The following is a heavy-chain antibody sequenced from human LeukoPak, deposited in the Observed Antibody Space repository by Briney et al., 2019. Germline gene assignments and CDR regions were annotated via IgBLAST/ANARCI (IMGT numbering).Heavy chain of an antibody. CDR2: IYYSGST. CDR3: ARVWGIRGLGWFDP. V-gene: IGHV4-30-4*07. CDR1: GGSISSGGYP. J-gene: IGHJ5*02. Sequence: PSETLSLTCAVSGGSISSGGYPWSWIRQPPGKGLEWIGYIYYSGSTYYNPSLKSRVTISVDTSKNQFSLKLSSVTAADTAVYYCARVWGIRGLGWFDPWGQGTLVTVSS. D-gene: IGHD3-16*01.